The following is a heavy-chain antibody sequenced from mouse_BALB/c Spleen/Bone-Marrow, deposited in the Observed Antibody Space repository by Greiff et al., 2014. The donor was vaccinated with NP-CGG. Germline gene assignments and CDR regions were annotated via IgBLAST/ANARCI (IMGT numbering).Heavy chain of an antibody. CDR3: ARRDGSTYYYAMDY. J-gene: IGHJ4*01. CDR2: IYPGDGDT. D-gene: IGHD1-1*01. V-gene: IGHV1-80*01. CDR1: GYAFSNYW. Sequence: VKLQESGAELVRPGSSVKISCKASGYAFSNYWMNWVKQRPGQGLEWIGQIYPGDGDTNYNGKFKGKATLTEDKSSSTAYMQRSSPTSEDSAVYFCARRDGSTYYYAMDYWGQGTSVTVSS.